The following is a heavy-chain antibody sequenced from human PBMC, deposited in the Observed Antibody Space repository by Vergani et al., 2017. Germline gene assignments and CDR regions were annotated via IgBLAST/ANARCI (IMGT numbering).Heavy chain of an antibody. CDR2: FDPDDGET. J-gene: IGHJ5*02. D-gene: IGHD2-15*01. CDR3: ATGFQEVVVVAARRTTVTTGGGFDP. V-gene: IGHV1-24*01. CDR1: GYTLTELS. Sequence: QVQLVQSGAEVKKPGASVKVSCKVSGYTLTELSMHWVRQAPGKGLEWMGGFDPDDGETIYAQKFQGRVTMTEDTSTDTAYMELSSLRSEDTAVYYCATGFQEVVVVAARRTTVTTGGGFDPWGQGTLVTVSS.